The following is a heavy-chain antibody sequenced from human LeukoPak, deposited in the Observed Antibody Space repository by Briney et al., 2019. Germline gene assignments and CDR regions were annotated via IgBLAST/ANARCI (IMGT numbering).Heavy chain of an antibody. Sequence: ASLRVSCNASGGTFSSYAISWVRHAPAQGLEWMGMIIPIFGTANYAQKFQSRVTITTDESTSTPYIEQSSLRSADTAVYYCARAFGEFYYFDYWGQGTLVTVSS. V-gene: IGHV1-69*05. D-gene: IGHD3-10*01. CDR3: ARAFGEFYYFDY. CDR2: IIPIFGTA. CDR1: GGTFSSYA. J-gene: IGHJ4*02.